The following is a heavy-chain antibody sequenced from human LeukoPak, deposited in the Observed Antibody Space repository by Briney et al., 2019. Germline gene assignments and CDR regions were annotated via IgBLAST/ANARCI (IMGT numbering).Heavy chain of an antibody. J-gene: IGHJ4*02. V-gene: IGHV3-30-3*01. Sequence: PGGSLRLSCAASGFTFSSYAMRWVRQAPGKGLEWVAVISYDGSNKYYADSVKGRFTIARDNSKNTLYLQMSSLRAEDTAVYYCASASFLEWLLLRWWGQGTLVTVS. CDR2: ISYDGSNK. CDR1: GFTFSSYA. D-gene: IGHD3-3*02. CDR3: ASASFLEWLLLRW.